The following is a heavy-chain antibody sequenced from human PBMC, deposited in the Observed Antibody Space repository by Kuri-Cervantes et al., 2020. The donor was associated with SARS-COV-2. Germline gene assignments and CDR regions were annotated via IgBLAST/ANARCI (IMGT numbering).Heavy chain of an antibody. CDR1: GDTFTYRF. V-gene: IGHV1-45*02. CDR3: ARSGPGAISREDGALDN. CDR2: ITPFNGNT. D-gene: IGHD4/OR15-4a*01. Sequence: SVKVSCKASGDTFTYRFLHWVRQAPGQAPEWMGWITPFNGNTKYAQKFQDRVTITRYRSMNTAYMELSSLRSEDTAMYYCARSGPGAISREDGALDNWGQGTMVTVSS. J-gene: IGHJ3*02.